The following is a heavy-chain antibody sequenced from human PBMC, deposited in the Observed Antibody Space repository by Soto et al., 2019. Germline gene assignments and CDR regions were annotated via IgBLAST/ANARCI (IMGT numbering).Heavy chain of an antibody. V-gene: IGHV4-30-4*01. CDR1: GGSISSGNYY. CDR2: ISYSGST. D-gene: IGHD1-7*01. Sequence: PSETLSLTCTVSGGSISSGNYYWSWIRQPPGKGLEWIGFISYSGSTYYNASLKSRFTISVDTSKNQFSLNLSFVTAADTAVYYCATMGTPATELYYFDYWGQGTLVTVSS. J-gene: IGHJ4*02. CDR3: ATMGTPATELYYFDY.